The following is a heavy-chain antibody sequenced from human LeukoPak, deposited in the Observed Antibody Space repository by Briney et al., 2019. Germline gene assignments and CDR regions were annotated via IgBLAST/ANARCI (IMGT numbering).Heavy chain of an antibody. CDR2: IWYDGSKK. CDR3: ARDPLGDYNPPFDY. CDR1: GFTFSSYA. Sequence: GGSLRLSCAASGFTFSSYAMHWVRQAPGKGLEWVAVIWYDGSKKYYADSVKGRFTISRDNSWNTLSLQMNSLRPEDTAVYYCARDPLGDYNPPFDYWGQGTLVTVSS. D-gene: IGHD4-17*01. V-gene: IGHV3-33*08. J-gene: IGHJ4*02.